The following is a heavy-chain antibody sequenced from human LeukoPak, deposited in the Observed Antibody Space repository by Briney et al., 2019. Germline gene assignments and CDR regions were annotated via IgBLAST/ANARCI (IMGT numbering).Heavy chain of an antibody. Sequence: GGSLRLSCAASGFTFSSYWMHWVRQVPGKGLVRVSRIDSDGISTKYADSVKGRFTISRDNAKSTLYLQMDSLRADDTAVYYCARDFDYWGQGTLVTVSS. CDR2: IDSDGIST. J-gene: IGHJ4*02. V-gene: IGHV3-74*01. CDR3: ARDFDY. CDR1: GFTFSSYW.